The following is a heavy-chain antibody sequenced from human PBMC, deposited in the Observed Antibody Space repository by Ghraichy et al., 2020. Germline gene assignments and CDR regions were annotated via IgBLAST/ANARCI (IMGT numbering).Heavy chain of an antibody. CDR2: INHSGST. CDR3: ARGSGLVGIYYYYYGMDV. CDR1: GGSFSGYY. D-gene: IGHD2-21*01. V-gene: IGHV4-34*01. J-gene: IGHJ6*02. Sequence: SETLSLTCAVYGGSFSGYYWSWIRQPPGKGLEWIGEINHSGSTNYNPSLKSRVTISVDTSKNQFSLKLSSVTAADTAVYYCARGSGLVGIYYYYYGMDVWGQGTTVTVSS.